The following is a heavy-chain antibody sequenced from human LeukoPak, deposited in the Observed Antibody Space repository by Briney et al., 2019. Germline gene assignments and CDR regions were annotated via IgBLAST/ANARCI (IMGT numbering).Heavy chain of an antibody. J-gene: IGHJ5*02. D-gene: IGHD1-1*01. Sequence: PSEPLSLTCTVSGGSISRYYWSWIRQPAGKGLELIGRIYPSGSTNYNPSLKSRVTMSVDTSKNQFSLKLSSVTAADTAVYYCARAPTGTGGWNWFDPWGQGTLVTVPS. CDR3: ARAPTGTGGWNWFDP. CDR1: GGSISRYY. CDR2: IYPSGST. V-gene: IGHV4-4*07.